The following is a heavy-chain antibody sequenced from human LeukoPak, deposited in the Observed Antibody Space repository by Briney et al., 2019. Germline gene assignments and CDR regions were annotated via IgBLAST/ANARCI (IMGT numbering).Heavy chain of an antibody. V-gene: IGHV3-74*01. CDR3: GRDLMSGY. CDR1: GFTFSSYW. J-gene: IGHJ4*02. Sequence: QPGGSLRLSCAASGFTFSSYWMHWVRQAPGKGLVWVSRNGTTTNYADSVKGRFTISRDNAKNTLYLQMNSLRAEDTAVYYCGRDLMSGYWGQGNLVTVSS. D-gene: IGHD3-3*01. CDR2: NGTTT.